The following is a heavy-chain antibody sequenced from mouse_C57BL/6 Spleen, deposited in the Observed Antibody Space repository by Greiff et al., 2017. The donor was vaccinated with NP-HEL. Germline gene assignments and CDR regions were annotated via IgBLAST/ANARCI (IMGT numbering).Heavy chain of an antibody. CDR3: ARQRYYGSGPLAMDY. D-gene: IGHD1-1*01. Sequence: EVKLMESGGGLVQPGGSLKLSCAASGFTFSDYYMYWVRQTPEKRLEWVAYISNGGGSTYYPDTVKGRFTISRDNAKNTLYLQMSRLKSEDTAMYYCARQRYYGSGPLAMDYWGQGTSVTVSS. CDR1: GFTFSDYY. J-gene: IGHJ4*01. CDR2: ISNGGGST. V-gene: IGHV5-12*01.